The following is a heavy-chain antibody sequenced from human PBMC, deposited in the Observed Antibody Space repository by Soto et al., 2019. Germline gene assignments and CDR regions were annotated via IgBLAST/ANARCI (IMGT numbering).Heavy chain of an antibody. D-gene: IGHD6-19*01. CDR1: GGSISGLY. CDR2: IFYTGST. J-gene: IGHJ4*02. CDR3: ARVGSSGWSPDY. Sequence: PSETLSLTCTVSGGSISGLYWIWIRQSPGKRLEWIGYIFYTGSTNYNPSLESRVTLSADTSKNQLSLRLSSVTAADTAVYYGARVGSSGWSPDYWGQGTLVTFSS. V-gene: IGHV4-59*11.